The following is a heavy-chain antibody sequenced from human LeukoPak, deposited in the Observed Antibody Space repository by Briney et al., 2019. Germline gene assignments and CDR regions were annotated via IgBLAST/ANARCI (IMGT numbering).Heavy chain of an antibody. Sequence: GGSLRLSCGASGFTFSSYGMSWVRQAPGKGLEWVSAISGSGGSTYYADSVKGRFTISRDNSKNTLYLQMNSLRAEDTAVYYCAKDRVSIVVVPAALPDYWGQGTLVTVSS. V-gene: IGHV3-23*01. J-gene: IGHJ4*02. CDR1: GFTFSSYG. D-gene: IGHD2-2*01. CDR2: ISGSGGST. CDR3: AKDRVSIVVVPAALPDY.